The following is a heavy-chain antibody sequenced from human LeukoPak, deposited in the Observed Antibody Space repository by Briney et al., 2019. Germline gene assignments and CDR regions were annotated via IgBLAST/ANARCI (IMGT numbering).Heavy chain of an antibody. J-gene: IGHJ3*02. Sequence: PSETLSLTCTVSGGSISSGDYYWSWIRQPPGKGLEWIGYIYYSGSTYYNPSLKSRVTISVDTSKNQFSLKLSSVTAADTAVYYCAREITARAFDIWGQGTMVTVSS. CDR1: GGSISSGDYY. CDR3: AREITARAFDI. CDR2: IYYSGST. V-gene: IGHV4-30-4*01. D-gene: IGHD3-16*01.